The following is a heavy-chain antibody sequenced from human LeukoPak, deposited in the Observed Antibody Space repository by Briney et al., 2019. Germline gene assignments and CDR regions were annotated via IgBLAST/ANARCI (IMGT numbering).Heavy chain of an antibody. CDR1: GDSLSSTRAA. Sequence: SQTLSLTCAISGDSLSSTRAAWHWLRQSPSRGLEWLGRTYYRSKWYNDYVESVKSRISIKPDTSKNQFSLQLNSVTPEDTAVYYCARDTKAVVISPVGFDSWGQGTLVTVSS. V-gene: IGHV6-1*01. CDR3: ARDTKAVVISPVGFDS. CDR2: TYYRSKWYN. D-gene: IGHD3-22*01. J-gene: IGHJ4*02.